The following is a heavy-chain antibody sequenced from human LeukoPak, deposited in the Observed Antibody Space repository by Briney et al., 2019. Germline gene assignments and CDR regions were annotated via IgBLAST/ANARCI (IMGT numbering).Heavy chain of an antibody. CDR1: GGSISSSSYY. V-gene: IGHV4-39*01. CDR2: IYYSGST. Sequence: SETLSLTCTVSGGSISSSSYYWGWIRQPPGKGLEWIGSIYYSGSTYYNPSLKSRVTISVDTSKNQFSLKLSSVNGADTAVYYCARLPDYYDSSGYYYVFDYWGQGTLVTVSS. J-gene: IGHJ4*02. D-gene: IGHD3-22*01. CDR3: ARLPDYYDSSGYYYVFDY.